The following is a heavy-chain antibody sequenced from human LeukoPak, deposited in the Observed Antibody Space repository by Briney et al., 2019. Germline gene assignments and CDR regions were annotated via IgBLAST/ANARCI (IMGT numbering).Heavy chain of an antibody. V-gene: IGHV4-61*01. CDR1: GGSISTGSYY. CDR3: ARSIVGAGGDAFDI. D-gene: IGHD1-26*01. CDR2: IYYSGST. Sequence: PSQTLSLTCSVSGGSISTGSYYWSWIRQPPGKGLEWIGYIYYSGSTNYNPSLKSRVTISVDTSKNQFSLKLSSVTAADTAVYYCARSIVGAGGDAFDIWGQGTMVTVSS. J-gene: IGHJ3*02.